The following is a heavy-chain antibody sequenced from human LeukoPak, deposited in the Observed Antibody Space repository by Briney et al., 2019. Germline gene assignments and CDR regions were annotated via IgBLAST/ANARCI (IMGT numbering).Heavy chain of an antibody. D-gene: IGHD4-17*01. CDR2: IYYSGST. CDR1: GGSISSGDYY. V-gene: IGHV4-30-4*01. J-gene: IGHJ4*02. Sequence: SETLSLTCTVSGGSISSGDYYWSWIRQPPGKGLEWIGYIYYSGSTYYNPSLKSRVTISVDTSKNQFSLKLSSVTAADTAVYYCARGTQGYGPFDYWGQGTLVTVSS. CDR3: ARGTQGYGPFDY.